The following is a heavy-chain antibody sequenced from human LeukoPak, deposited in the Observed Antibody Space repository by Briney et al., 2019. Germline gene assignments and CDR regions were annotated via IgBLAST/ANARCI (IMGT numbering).Heavy chain of an antibody. CDR2: ISSRSSYI. D-gene: IGHD1-26*01. CDR3: APSMGATWY. V-gene: IGHV3-21*04. Sequence: SGGSLRLSCAASGFTFSSYNMNWVRQAPGKGLEWVPSISSRSSYIYYADSVKGRFTISRDNSKNTLYLQMNSLRAEDTAVYYCAPSMGATWYWGQGTLVTVSS. J-gene: IGHJ4*02. CDR1: GFTFSSYN.